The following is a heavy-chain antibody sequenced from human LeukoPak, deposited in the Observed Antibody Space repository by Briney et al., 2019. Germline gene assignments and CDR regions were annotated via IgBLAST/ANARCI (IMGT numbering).Heavy chain of an antibody. J-gene: IGHJ6*03. D-gene: IGHD3-22*01. Sequence: PGGSLRLSCAASGFTFSSYEMNWVRQAPGKGLEWVSYISSSGSTIYYADSVKGRFTISRDNAKNSLYLQMSSLRAEDTAVYYCARDRAAYDSSGYYPRDYYYMDVWGKGTTVTVSS. CDR3: ARDRAAYDSSGYYPRDYYYMDV. CDR1: GFTFSSYE. CDR2: ISSSGSTI. V-gene: IGHV3-48*03.